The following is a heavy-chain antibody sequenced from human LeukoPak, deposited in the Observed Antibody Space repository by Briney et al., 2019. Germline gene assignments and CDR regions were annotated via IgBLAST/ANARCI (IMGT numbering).Heavy chain of an antibody. Sequence: PGGSLRLSCAASGFTFSSYGMRWVRQAPGKGLEWVAVIWYDGSNKYYADSVKGRFTISRDNSKNTLYLQMNSLRAEDTAVYYCAREAYDSASGYYFDYWGQGTLVTVSS. D-gene: IGHD3-22*01. CDR2: IWYDGSNK. CDR1: GFTFSSYG. CDR3: AREAYDSASGYYFDY. V-gene: IGHV3-33*01. J-gene: IGHJ4*02.